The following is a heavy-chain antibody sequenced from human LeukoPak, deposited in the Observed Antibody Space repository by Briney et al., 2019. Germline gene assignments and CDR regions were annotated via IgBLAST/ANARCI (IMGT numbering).Heavy chain of an antibody. Sequence: PSETLSLTCTVSGGSISSGDYSWSWIRQPPGKGLEWIGYIYYSGSTYYNPSLKSRVTISVDTSKNQFSLKLSSVTAADTAVYYCARDPFPPKCGGDCFDYWGQGTLVTVSS. CDR2: IYYSGST. D-gene: IGHD2-21*01. CDR3: ARDPFPPKCGGDCFDY. CDR1: GGSISSGDYS. J-gene: IGHJ4*02. V-gene: IGHV4-30-4*01.